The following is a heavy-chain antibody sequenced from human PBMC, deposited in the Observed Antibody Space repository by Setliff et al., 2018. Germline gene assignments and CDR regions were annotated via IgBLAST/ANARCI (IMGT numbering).Heavy chain of an antibody. Sequence: ASVKVSCKTSAYTFSGYYIHWVRQAPGQGLQWMGWISPYTGNTYSAQRFQGRVTMTRDTSTSTVYMELNSLTSDDTAVYYCARAGLAAAGRKGVFDHWGQGTLVTVSS. CDR2: ISPYTGNT. V-gene: IGHV1-2*02. CDR3: ARAGLAAAGRKGVFDH. J-gene: IGHJ4*02. D-gene: IGHD6-25*01. CDR1: AYTFSGYY.